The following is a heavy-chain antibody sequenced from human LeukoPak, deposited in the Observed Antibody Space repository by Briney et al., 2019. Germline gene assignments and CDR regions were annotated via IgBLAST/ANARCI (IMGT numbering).Heavy chain of an antibody. J-gene: IGHJ5*02. D-gene: IGHD3-10*01. CDR1: GFTFSSYG. V-gene: IGHV3-30*02. Sequence: GGSLRLSCAASGFTFSSYGMHWVRQAPGKGLEWVAFIRYDGSNKYYADSVKGRFTISRDNSKNTLYLQMNSLRAEDTAVYYCAKDGGVGTGSCSAPWGQGTLVTVSS. CDR2: IRYDGSNK. CDR3: AKDGGVGTGSCSAP.